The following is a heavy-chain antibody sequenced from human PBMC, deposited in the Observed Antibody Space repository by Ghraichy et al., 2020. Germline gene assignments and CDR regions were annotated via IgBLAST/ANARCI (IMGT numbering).Heavy chain of an antibody. V-gene: IGHV6-1*01. CDR2: SYYRPKWYN. CDR1: GDSVPSNSAA. D-gene: IGHD3-10*01. CDR3: ARDVNYVSGSYYSLLDY. J-gene: IGHJ4*02. Sequence: SQTLSLTCAISGDSVPSNSAAWNWIRQSPSRGLEWLGRSYYRPKWYNDYAVSVKSRITINPDPSKNQFSLQLNSVTPEDTSVYYCARDVNYVSGSYYSLLDYLGQGTLVTVSS.